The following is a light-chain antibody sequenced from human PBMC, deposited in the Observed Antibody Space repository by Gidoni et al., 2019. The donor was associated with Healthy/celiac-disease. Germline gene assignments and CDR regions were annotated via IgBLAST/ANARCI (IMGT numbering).Light chain of an antibody. V-gene: IGKV3-20*01. CDR3: HQYGSSPTNT. CDR2: GAS. J-gene: IGKJ2*01. Sequence: EIVLTQSPGTLSLSPGERATLSCRASQSVSSSYLAWYQQKPGQAPRLLIYGASSRATGIPDRFSGSGSGTDFTLTISRLDPEYFAVYYCHQYGSSPTNTCGQGTKLEIK. CDR1: QSVSSSY.